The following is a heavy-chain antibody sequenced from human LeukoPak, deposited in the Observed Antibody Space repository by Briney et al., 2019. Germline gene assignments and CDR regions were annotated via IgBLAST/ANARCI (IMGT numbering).Heavy chain of an antibody. CDR3: ARATVVTGYDY. J-gene: IGHJ4*02. Sequence: GASVKVFCKSSGYTFTSYYMHWVRQAPGQGLEWMGIINPSGGSTSYAQKFQGRVTMTRDTSTSTVYMELSSLRSEDTAVYYCARATVVTGYDYWGQGTLVTVSS. CDR1: GYTFTSYY. V-gene: IGHV1-46*01. D-gene: IGHD4-23*01. CDR2: INPSGGST.